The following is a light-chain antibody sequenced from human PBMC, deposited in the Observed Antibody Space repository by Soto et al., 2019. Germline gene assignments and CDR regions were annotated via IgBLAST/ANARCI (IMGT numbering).Light chain of an antibody. CDR2: GAS. Sequence: EIVLTQSPGTLSSSPGERATLSCRASQSISSCNLSWYQQQPDRATRLLIYGASSRATGIPHRFSGDGSGTGCTPTIITLESEDLPVYYCEHYGTPHDCRRWSFGQGTKVEVK. V-gene: IGKV3-20*01. CDR3: EHYGTPHDCRRWS. CDR1: QSISSCN. J-gene: IGKJ1*01.